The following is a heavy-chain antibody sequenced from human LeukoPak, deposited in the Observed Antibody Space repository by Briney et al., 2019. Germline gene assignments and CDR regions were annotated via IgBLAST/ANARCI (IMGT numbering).Heavy chain of an antibody. V-gene: IGHV4-34*01. J-gene: IGHJ6*02. CDR1: GGSISSYY. Sequence: SETLSLTCTVSGGSISSYYWSWIRQPPGKGLEWIGEINHSGSTNYNPSLKSRVAISVDTSKNQFSLKLSSVTAADTAVYYCARHGDYYYGMDVWGQGTTVTVSS. D-gene: IGHD3-16*01. CDR3: ARHGDYYYGMDV. CDR2: INHSGST.